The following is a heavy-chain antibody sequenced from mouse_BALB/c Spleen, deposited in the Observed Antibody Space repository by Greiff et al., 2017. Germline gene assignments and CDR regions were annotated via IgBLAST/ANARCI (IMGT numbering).Heavy chain of an antibody. J-gene: IGHJ4*01. V-gene: IGHV5-4*02. CDR3: AGGVRRGYYAMDY. Sequence: EVMLVESGGGLVKPGGSLKLSCAASGFTFSDYYMYWVRQTPEKRLEWVATISDGGSYTYYPDSVKGRFTISRDNAKNNLYLQMSSLKSEDTAMYYCAGGVRRGYYAMDYWGQGTSVTVSS. D-gene: IGHD2-14*01. CDR2: ISDGGSYT. CDR1: GFTFSDYY.